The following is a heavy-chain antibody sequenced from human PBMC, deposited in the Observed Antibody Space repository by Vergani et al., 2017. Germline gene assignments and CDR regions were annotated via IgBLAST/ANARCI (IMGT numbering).Heavy chain of an antibody. J-gene: IGHJ4*02. V-gene: IGHV1-69*06. D-gene: IGHD5-18*01. CDR2: ISPIFGTA. CDR1: GGTFSSYA. CDR3: AIASLVTHEYDY. Sequence: QVQLVQSGAEVKKPGASVKVSCKASGGTFSSYAISWVRQAPGQGLEWMGGISPIFGTANYAQKFQGRVTITADKSTSTAYIELISLRSENTAVYYCAIASLVTHEYDYWGQGTLVTVSS.